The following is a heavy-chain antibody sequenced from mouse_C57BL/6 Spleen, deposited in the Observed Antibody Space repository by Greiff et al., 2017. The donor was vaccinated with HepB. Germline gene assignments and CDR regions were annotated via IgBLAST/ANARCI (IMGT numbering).Heavy chain of an antibody. CDR3: ASETGNYPYYFDY. CDR2: IDPNSGGT. Sequence: QVHVKQPGAELVKPGASVKLSCKASGYTFTSYWMHWVKQRPGRGLEWIGRIDPNSGGTKYNEKFKSKATLTVDKPSSTAYMQLSSLTSEDSAVYYCASETGNYPYYFDYWGQGTTLTVSS. J-gene: IGHJ2*01. D-gene: IGHD2-1*01. V-gene: IGHV1-72*01. CDR1: GYTFTSYW.